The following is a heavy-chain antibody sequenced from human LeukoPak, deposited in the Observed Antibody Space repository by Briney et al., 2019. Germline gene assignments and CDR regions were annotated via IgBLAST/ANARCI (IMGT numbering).Heavy chain of an antibody. V-gene: IGHV3-23*01. CDR2: ISDSGGST. J-gene: IGHJ4*02. CDR3: AKQEAVAGIRGDYYFDY. Sequence: PGGSLRLSCAASGFTFSSYAISWVRQAPGKGLEWFSAISDSGGSTYYADSVKGLFTISRDNSKNTLYLQMNSLRAEDTAVYYCAKQEAVAGIRGDYYFDYWGQGTLVTVSS. CDR1: GFTFSSYA. D-gene: IGHD6-19*01.